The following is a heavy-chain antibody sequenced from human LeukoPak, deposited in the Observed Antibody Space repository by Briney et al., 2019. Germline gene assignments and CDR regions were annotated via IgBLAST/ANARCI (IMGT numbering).Heavy chain of an antibody. Sequence: SETLSLTCTVSGDSISSGGYFWSWIRQHPGKGLEWIGYIYYTGSTYYNPSLKSRVTISVDTSKNQFSLKLSSVTAADTAVYYCTRDGPRSSGYPDDWGQGALVTVSS. J-gene: IGHJ4*02. CDR3: TRDGPRSSGYPDD. D-gene: IGHD3-22*01. CDR2: IYYTGST. CDR1: GDSISSGGYF. V-gene: IGHV4-31*03.